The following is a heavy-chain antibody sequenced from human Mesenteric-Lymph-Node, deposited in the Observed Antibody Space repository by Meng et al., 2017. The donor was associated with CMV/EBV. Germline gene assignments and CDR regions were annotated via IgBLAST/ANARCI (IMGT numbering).Heavy chain of an antibody. CDR3: ARDYWRRLDY. CDR1: GFSFSSLW. CDR2: ISNDETTP. V-gene: IGHV3-74*01. J-gene: IGHJ4*02. D-gene: IGHD2-8*02. Sequence: SSDAAGFSFSSLWKPWVRRAPWKGLVCVSLISNDETTPAYADSMKGRFTISRDNAKNTLYLQMNSLRAEDTAVYYCARDYWRRLDYWGQGTLVTVSS.